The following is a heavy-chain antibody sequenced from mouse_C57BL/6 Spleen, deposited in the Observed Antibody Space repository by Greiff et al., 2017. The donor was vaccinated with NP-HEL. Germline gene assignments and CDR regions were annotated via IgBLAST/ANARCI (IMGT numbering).Heavy chain of an antibody. Sequence: EVQLQQSGPELVKPGASVKISCKASGYTFTDYYMNWVKQSHGKSLEWIGDINPNNGGTSYNQKFKGKATLTVDKSSSTAYMELRSLTSEDSAVYYCASYDGYSHWYFDVWGTGTTDTVSS. CDR2: INPNNGGT. V-gene: IGHV1-26*01. D-gene: IGHD2-3*01. CDR3: ASYDGYSHWYFDV. J-gene: IGHJ1*03. CDR1: GYTFTDYY.